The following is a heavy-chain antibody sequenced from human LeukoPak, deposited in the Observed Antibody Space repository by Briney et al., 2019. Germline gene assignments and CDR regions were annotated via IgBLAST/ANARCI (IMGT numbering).Heavy chain of an antibody. D-gene: IGHD2-21*02. V-gene: IGHV3-48*01. CDR1: EFPFSSHS. Sequence: PGGSLRLSCAASEFPFSSHSMSWVRQAPGKGLEWVSYISSSSIAIYYADSVKGRFTISRDNAKNSLYLQMNSLRAEDTAVYYCAREHMTAKGNYLDYWGQGTLVTVSS. CDR3: AREHMTAKGNYLDY. CDR2: ISSSSIAI. J-gene: IGHJ4*02.